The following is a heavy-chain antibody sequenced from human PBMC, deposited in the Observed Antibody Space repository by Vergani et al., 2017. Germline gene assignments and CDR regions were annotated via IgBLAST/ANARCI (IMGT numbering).Heavy chain of an antibody. V-gene: IGHV4-61*01. CDR3: SREINGEYEWTWWFDP. Sequence: QVQLQESGPGLVKPSETLSLTCTVSGDSISSISSYYWSWIRQPPGKGLEWIGYIYNNGITNYNPPLKSRVTISVDTSKNQFSLKLSSVTAADTAVYYCSREINGEYEWTWWFDPWGQGSMVTVSS. CDR2: IYNNGIT. J-gene: IGHJ5*02. D-gene: IGHD4-17*01. CDR1: GDSISSISSYY.